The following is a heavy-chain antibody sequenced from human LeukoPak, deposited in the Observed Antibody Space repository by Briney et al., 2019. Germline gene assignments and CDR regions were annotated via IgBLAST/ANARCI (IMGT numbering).Heavy chain of an antibody. CDR2: NDWDDDK. D-gene: IGHD3-22*01. J-gene: IGHJ4*02. CDR1: GFSLSTSGMR. CDR3: ARSRLPNYYDSSADIPFDY. Sequence: SGPTLVNPTQTLTLTCTFSGFSLSTSGMRVSWIRQPPGKALERLPRNDWDDDKFYSTSLETRLTISKDTSKNQVVLTMTNMDPVDTATYYCARSRLPNYYDSSADIPFDYWGQGTLVTVSS. V-gene: IGHV2-70*04.